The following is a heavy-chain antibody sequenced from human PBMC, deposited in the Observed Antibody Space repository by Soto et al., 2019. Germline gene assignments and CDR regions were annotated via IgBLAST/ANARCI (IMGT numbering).Heavy chain of an antibody. CDR3: ARPYFRSSSMFDY. V-gene: IGHV4-39*01. D-gene: IGHD6-6*01. CDR1: VDSISSSTYY. J-gene: IGHJ4*02. Sequence: LSLTFTVSVDSISSSTYYWGGIRQPPGKVLEWIGCIYHTGTTYYNPSLKSRVTISVDTSKNQFSLKLSSVTAADTAVYYCARPYFRSSSMFDYWGQGPTITVSS. CDR2: IYHTGTT.